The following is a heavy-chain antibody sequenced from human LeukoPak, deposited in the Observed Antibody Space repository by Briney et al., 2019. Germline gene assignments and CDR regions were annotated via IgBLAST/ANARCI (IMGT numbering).Heavy chain of an antibody. D-gene: IGHD2-2*01. V-gene: IGHV3-21*01. CDR2: ISSSSSYI. CDR1: GSTFSSYS. J-gene: IGHJ4*02. CDR3: ARAYCSSTSCYFENYFDY. Sequence: KPGGSLRLSCAASGSTFSSYSMNWVRQAPGKGLEWVSSISSSSSYIYYADSVKGRFTISRDNAKNSLYLQMNSLRAEDTAVYYCARAYCSSTSCYFENYFDYWGQGTLVTVSS.